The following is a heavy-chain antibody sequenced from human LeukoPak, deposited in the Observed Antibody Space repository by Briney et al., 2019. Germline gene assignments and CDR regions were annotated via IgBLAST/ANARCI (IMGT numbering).Heavy chain of an antibody. CDR1: GGSVSSGSYY. V-gene: IGHV4-61*02. J-gene: IGHJ6*02. CDR3: AREPYYGMDV. CDR2: IYTSGST. Sequence: SETLSLTCTVSGGSVSSGSYYWSWIRQPAGKGLEWIGRIYTSGSTNYNPSLKSRVTMSVDTSKNQFSLILRSVTAADTAVYYCAREPYYGMDVWGQGTTVTVSS.